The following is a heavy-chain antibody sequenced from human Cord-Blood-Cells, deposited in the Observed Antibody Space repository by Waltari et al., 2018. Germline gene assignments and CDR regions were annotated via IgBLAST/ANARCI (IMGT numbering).Heavy chain of an antibody. Sequence: QLQLVESGGGVVQPGRSLSLSCAASGFTFSSYAMHWVRKAPGKELEWVAVISYDGTNKYYADSVKGRFTISRDNSKNTLYLQMNSLRADDTAVYHCARVGVVPAAIPFDYWGQGTLVTVSS. V-gene: IGHV3-30*04. J-gene: IGHJ4*02. CDR3: ARVGVVPAAIPFDY. D-gene: IGHD2-2*01. CDR1: GFTFSSYA. CDR2: ISYDGTNK.